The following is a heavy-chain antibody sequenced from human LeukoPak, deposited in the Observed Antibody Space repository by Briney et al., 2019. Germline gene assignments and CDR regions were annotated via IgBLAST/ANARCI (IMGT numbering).Heavy chain of an antibody. D-gene: IGHD1-26*01. J-gene: IGHJ4*02. Sequence: PSETLSLTCTVSGGSISSSSYYWGWIRQPPGEGLEWIGSIYYSGSTYYNPSLKSRVTISVDTSKNQFSLKLSSVTAADTAVYYCARRKNLVGATDYWGQGTLVTVSS. CDR2: IYYSGST. CDR1: GGSISSSSYY. V-gene: IGHV4-39*01. CDR3: ARRKNLVGATDY.